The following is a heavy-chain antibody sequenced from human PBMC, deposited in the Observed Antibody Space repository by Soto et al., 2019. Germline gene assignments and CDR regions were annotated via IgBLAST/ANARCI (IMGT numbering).Heavy chain of an antibody. J-gene: IGHJ4*02. CDR1: GFTFSDYA. Sequence: VQLVESGGGVVQPGRSLRLSCAASGFTFSDYAMHWVRQAPGKGLEWVAVVSHDGRNTHYADSVKGRFTISRDRSKNTVSLERASVRAEDTAVCFCAKGGRQWLVTSDFNYWGQGALVTVSS. V-gene: IGHV3-30*18. CDR3: AKGGRQWLVTSDFNY. CDR2: VSHDGRNT. D-gene: IGHD6-19*01.